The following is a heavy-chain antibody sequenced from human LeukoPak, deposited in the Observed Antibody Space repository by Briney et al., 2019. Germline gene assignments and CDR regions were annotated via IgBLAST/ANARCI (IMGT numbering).Heavy chain of an antibody. J-gene: IGHJ6*02. CDR2: ISSSSSTM. V-gene: IGHV3-48*01. CDR3: ARDPNVRGWWDYYYYGMDV. CDR1: GFTFSSYS. D-gene: IGHD6-19*01. Sequence: GGSLRLSCAASGFTFSSYSMNWVRQAPGKGLEWVSYISSSSSTMYYADSVKGRFTISRDNAKNSLYLQMNSLRAEDTAVYYCARDPNVRGWWDYYYYGMDVWGQGTTVTVSS.